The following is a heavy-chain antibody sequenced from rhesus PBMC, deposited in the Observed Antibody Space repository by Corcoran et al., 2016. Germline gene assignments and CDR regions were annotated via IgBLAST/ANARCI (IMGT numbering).Heavy chain of an antibody. CDR1: GYSIRSGYY. D-gene: IGHD4-23*01. Sequence: QVQLQESGPGLVKPSETLSLTCAVSGYSIRSGYYWGWIRQSPRKGLDYIGYISVGTVGNLYNPPRKCPVTISTDSSNNQFSLKLDSVTAADMAFYFCAGHSDTVTTFGLDSWGQGVVVTVSS. CDR2: ISVGTVGN. J-gene: IGHJ6*01. CDR3: AGHSDTVTTFGLDS. V-gene: IGHV4-99*01.